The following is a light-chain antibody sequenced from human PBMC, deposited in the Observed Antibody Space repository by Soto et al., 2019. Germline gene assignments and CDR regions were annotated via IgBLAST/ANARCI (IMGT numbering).Light chain of an antibody. CDR2: GAS. V-gene: IGKV3-20*01. Sequence: EIVLTQSPGTLSLSPGERATLSCRASQNVSTTFLAWYQQKPGQAPRPLIYGASTRATGIPARFSGSGSGTDFNLTISRLQSEDFVVYYCQQYGNSPRTFGQGTKVDIK. J-gene: IGKJ1*01. CDR1: QNVSTTF. CDR3: QQYGNSPRT.